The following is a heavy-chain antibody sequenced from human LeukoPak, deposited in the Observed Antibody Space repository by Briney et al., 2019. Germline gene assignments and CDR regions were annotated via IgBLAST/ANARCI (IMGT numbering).Heavy chain of an antibody. Sequence: GGSLRLSCAASGFTFDDYTMHWVRQAPGKGLEWVSVISWNAGSTVYADSVKGRFTISRDNSKNSLYLQMNSLRTDDTALYYCAKDLSTSGWILEYWGQGTLVTVSS. V-gene: IGHV3-43*01. CDR1: GFTFDDYT. D-gene: IGHD2-2*03. J-gene: IGHJ4*02. CDR2: ISWNAGST. CDR3: AKDLSTSGWILEY.